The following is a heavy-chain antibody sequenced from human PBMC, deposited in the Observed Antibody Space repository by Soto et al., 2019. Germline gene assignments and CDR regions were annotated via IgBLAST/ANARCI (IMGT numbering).Heavy chain of an antibody. D-gene: IGHD6-25*01. CDR3: ARLGSGWDSGFDY. CDR2: IYYSGST. V-gene: IGHV4-59*08. Sequence: QVQLQESGPGLVKPSETLTLTCTASGGSISSYYWSWIRQPPGKGLEWIGYIYYSGSTNYNPSLKRLVTISVDTSKIQFSLKLSSVTAADTAVYYWARLGSGWDSGFDYWGQGTLVTVSS. J-gene: IGHJ4*02. CDR1: GGSISSYY.